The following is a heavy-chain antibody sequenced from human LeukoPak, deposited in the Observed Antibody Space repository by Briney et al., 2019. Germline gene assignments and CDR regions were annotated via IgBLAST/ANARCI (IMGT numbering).Heavy chain of an antibody. Sequence: ASVNVSCKASGGTFSSYAISWVRQAPGQGLEWMGGIIPVFGTANYAQKFQGRVTITADESTSTAYMELSSLRSEDTAVYYCASEIAAAVPKLRYFDYWGQGTLVTVSS. CDR1: GGTFSSYA. D-gene: IGHD6-13*01. J-gene: IGHJ4*02. CDR2: IIPVFGTA. CDR3: ASEIAAAVPKLRYFDY. V-gene: IGHV1-69*13.